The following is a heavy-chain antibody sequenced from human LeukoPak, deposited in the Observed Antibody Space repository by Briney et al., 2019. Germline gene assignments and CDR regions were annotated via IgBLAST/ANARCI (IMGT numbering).Heavy chain of an antibody. CDR2: ISAYNGNT. J-gene: IGHJ6*03. D-gene: IGHD3-3*01. CDR1: GYTFTSYY. V-gene: IGHV1-18*04. Sequence: ASVKVSCKASGYTFTSYYMHWVRQAPGQGLEWMGWISAYNGNTNYAQKLQGRVTMTTDTSTSTAYMELRSLRSDDTAVYYCARAAYDFWSGSYYYYYMDVWGKGTTVTVSS. CDR3: ARAAYDFWSGSYYYYYMDV.